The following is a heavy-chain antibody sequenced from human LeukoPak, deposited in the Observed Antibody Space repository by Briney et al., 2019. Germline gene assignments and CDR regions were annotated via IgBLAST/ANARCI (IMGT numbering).Heavy chain of an antibody. CDR2: IRSKAYGGTT. D-gene: IGHD3-10*01. CDR1: GFTFGDYA. Sequence: GGSLRLSCTASGFTFGDYAMSWVRQAPGKGLEWVGFIRSKAYGGTTEYAASVKGRFTISRDDSKSIAHLQMNSLKTEDTAVYYCTRDCRSITMVRGVNYMDVWGKGTTVTVSS. V-gene: IGHV3-49*04. J-gene: IGHJ6*03. CDR3: TRDCRSITMVRGVNYMDV.